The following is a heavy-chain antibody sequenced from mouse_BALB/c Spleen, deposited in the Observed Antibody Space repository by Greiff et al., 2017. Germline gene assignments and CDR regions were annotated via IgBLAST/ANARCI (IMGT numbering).Heavy chain of an antibody. J-gene: IGHJ4*01. CDR2: ICPGNSDT. D-gene: IGHD1-1*01. V-gene: IGHV1-5*01. CDR1: GYTFTSYC. Sequence: VQLQQSGTVLARPGASVKMSCKASGYTFTSYCMHWVQQSPGQGLEWIGVICPGNSDTSYNQKFKGKATLTAVTSTSTAYMELSRLTTEDSAIYYCTRSGCSSEEMDYWGQGTSVTVSS. CDR3: TRSGCSSEEMDY.